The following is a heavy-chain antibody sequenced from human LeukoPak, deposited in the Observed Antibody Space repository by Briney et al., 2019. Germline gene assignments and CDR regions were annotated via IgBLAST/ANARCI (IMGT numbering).Heavy chain of an antibody. J-gene: IGHJ5*02. CDR3: ARALTDYDLGSGGFDP. D-gene: IGHD3/OR15-3a*01. V-gene: IGHV4-61*02. Sequence: SETLSLTCTVSGGSISSGSYYWSWIRQPAGKGLEWIGRIYTSGSTNYNPSLKSRVTMSVDTSKNQFSLKLSSVTAADTAVYYCARALTDYDLGSGGFDPWGQGTLVTVSS. CDR1: GGSISSGSYY. CDR2: IYTSGST.